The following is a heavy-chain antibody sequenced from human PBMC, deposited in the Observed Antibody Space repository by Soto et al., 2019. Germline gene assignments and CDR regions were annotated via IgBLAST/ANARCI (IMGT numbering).Heavy chain of an antibody. D-gene: IGHD6-19*01. CDR1: GGSISSRSYY. CDR3: ARHEAPSGWYFDY. J-gene: IGHJ4*02. V-gene: IGHV4-39*01. CDR2: IYYSGSN. Sequence: QLQLQESGPGLVKPSETLSLTCTVSGGSISSRSYYWGWIRQPPGKGLEWIGCIYYSGSNYYNPSLRSRVTISVDTYKNQLSLKLSSVTAANTAVYYCARHEAPSGWYFDYWGQGTLVTVSS.